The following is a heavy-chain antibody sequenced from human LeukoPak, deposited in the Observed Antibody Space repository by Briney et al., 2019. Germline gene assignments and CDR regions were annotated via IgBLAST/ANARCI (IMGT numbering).Heavy chain of an antibody. CDR1: GGTFSSYA. Sequence: SVKVSCKASGGTFSSYAISWVRQAPGQGLEWMGGIIPIFGTANYAQKFQGRVTITADKSTSTAYMELSSLRSEDTAVYYCASTVEAAAGPLGYYFDYWGQGTLVTVSS. V-gene: IGHV1-69*06. J-gene: IGHJ4*02. D-gene: IGHD6-13*01. CDR3: ASTVEAAAGPLGYYFDY. CDR2: IIPIFGTA.